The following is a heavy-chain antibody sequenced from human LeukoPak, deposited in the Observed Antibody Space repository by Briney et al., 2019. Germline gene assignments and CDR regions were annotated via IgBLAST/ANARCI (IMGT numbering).Heavy chain of an antibody. Sequence: GGSLRLSCAASGFIFSSYAMHWVRQAPGKGLEWVAVISFDVNNKYYADSVKGRFTISRDNSKNTLYLQMNSLRTEDTAVYYCARDPYYGGNTDRFDYWGQGTLVTVSS. CDR3: ARDPYYGGNTDRFDY. D-gene: IGHD4-23*01. CDR2: ISFDVNNK. J-gene: IGHJ4*02. CDR1: GFIFSSYA. V-gene: IGHV3-30-3*01.